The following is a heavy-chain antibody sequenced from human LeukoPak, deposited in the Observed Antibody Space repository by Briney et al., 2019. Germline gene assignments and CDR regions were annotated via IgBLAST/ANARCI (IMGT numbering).Heavy chain of an antibody. D-gene: IGHD3-10*01. CDR2: IYTSGST. V-gene: IGHV4-4*07. CDR3: ARSRGGSGIPDYFDY. J-gene: IGHJ4*02. Sequence: SETLSLTCTVSGGSISSYYWSWIRQPAGKGLEWIGRIYTSGSTNYNPSLKSRVTMSVGTSKNQFSLKLSSVTAADTAVYYCARSRGGSGIPDYFDYWGQGTLVTVSS. CDR1: GGSISSYY.